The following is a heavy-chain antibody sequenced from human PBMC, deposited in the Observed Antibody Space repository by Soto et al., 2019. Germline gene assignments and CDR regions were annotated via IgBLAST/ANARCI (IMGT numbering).Heavy chain of an antibody. CDR3: GKEGRGYYDSSGYYYGYDAFDI. CDR2: ISYDGSNK. J-gene: IGHJ3*02. D-gene: IGHD3-22*01. Sequence: QVQLVESGGGVVQPGRSLRLSCAASGFTFSSYGMHWVRQAPGKGLEWVAVISYDGSNKYYADSVKGRFTISRDNSKNSLYLQMNSLRAEDTSVYYCGKEGRGYYDSSGYYYGYDAFDIWGEGTMVTVSS. V-gene: IGHV3-30*18. CDR1: GFTFSSYG.